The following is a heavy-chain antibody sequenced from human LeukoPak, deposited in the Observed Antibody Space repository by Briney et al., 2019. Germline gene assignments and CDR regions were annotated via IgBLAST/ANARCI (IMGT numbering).Heavy chain of an antibody. D-gene: IGHD1-26*01. J-gene: IGHJ4*02. V-gene: IGHV4-34*01. Sequence: PSETLSLTCAVYGGSFSGYYWSWIRQPPGKGLEWIGEINHSGSTNYNPSLKSRVTISVDPSKNQFSLKLSSVTAADTAVYYCARGRGSYPFDYWGQGTLATVSS. CDR1: GGSFSGYY. CDR2: INHSGST. CDR3: ARGRGSYPFDY.